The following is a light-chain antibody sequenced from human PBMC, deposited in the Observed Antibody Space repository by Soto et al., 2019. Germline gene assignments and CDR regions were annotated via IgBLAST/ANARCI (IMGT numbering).Light chain of an antibody. Sequence: DIQMTQSPSSLSASVGDRVTITCRASQSISSYLNWYQQKPGKAPKLLIYAASSLQSGVPSRFSGSGSGTDFTLTISSLQPEDFATYYCQQSYSTPCTFGQGTMLEIK. CDR2: AAS. CDR3: QQSYSTPCT. J-gene: IGKJ2*01. CDR1: QSISSY. V-gene: IGKV1-39*01.